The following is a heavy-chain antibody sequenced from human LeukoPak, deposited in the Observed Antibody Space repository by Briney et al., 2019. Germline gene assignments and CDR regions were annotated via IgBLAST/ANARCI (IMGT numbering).Heavy chain of an antibody. CDR2: IYTSCST. J-gene: IGHJ6*03. CDR3: ARVAEQLVRTVRIYYYYMDV. D-gene: IGHD6-6*01. CDR1: GGSISSYY. Sequence: SEPLSLTCTFSGGSISSYYWSWIRPPAGKGLEWIGRIYTSCSTNYNAYLKSRVTMSVDTSKNQFSLKLSSVTAADTAVYYCARVAEQLVRTVRIYYYYMDVWGKGTTVTVSS. V-gene: IGHV4-4*07.